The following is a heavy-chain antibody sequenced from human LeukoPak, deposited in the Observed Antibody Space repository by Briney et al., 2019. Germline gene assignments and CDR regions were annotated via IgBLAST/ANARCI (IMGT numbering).Heavy chain of an antibody. CDR2: INHSGST. CDR3: ARSFFGWLVPRYFDY. V-gene: IGHV4-39*07. D-gene: IGHD6-19*01. CDR1: GGSISSSSYY. J-gene: IGHJ4*02. Sequence: SETLSLTCTVSGGSISSSSYYWGWIRQPPGKGLEWIGEINHSGSTNYNPSLKSRVTISVDTSKNQLSLKLSSVTAADTAVYYCARSFFGWLVPRYFDYWGQGTLVTVSS.